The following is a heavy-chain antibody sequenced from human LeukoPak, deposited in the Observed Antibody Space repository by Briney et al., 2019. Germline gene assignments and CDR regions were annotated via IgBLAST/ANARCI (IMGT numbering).Heavy chain of an antibody. V-gene: IGHV4-61*02. Sequence: SETLSLTWTVSGGSISSGSYYWSWIRQPAGKGLEWIGRIYTSGSTNYNPSLQSRVTISVDTSKNQFSLKLSSVTAADTAVYYCARVGYSGSYYRFDYWGQGTLVTVSS. CDR3: ARVGYSGSYYRFDY. D-gene: IGHD1-26*01. CDR2: IYTSGST. J-gene: IGHJ4*02. CDR1: GGSISSGSYY.